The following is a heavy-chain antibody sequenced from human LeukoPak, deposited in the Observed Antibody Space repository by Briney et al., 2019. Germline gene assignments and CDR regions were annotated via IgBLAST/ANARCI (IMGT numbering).Heavy chain of an antibody. D-gene: IGHD6-13*01. J-gene: IGHJ6*02. Sequence: ASVKVSCKASGYTFTSYDINWVRQATGQGLEWMGWMNPNSGNTGYAQKFQGRVTMTRSTSISTAYMELSSLRSEDTAVYYCARGRLVSSSWYFHYYYGMDVWGQGTTVTVSS. CDR2: MNPNSGNT. CDR1: GYTFTSYD. V-gene: IGHV1-8*01. CDR3: ARGRLVSSSWYFHYYYGMDV.